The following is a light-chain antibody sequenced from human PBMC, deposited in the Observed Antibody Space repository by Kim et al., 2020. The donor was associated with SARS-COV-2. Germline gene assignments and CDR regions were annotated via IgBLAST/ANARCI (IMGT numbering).Light chain of an antibody. CDR2: DVT. V-gene: IGLV2-14*03. Sequence: QSVLTQPASVSGSPGQSITISCTGTSSDVGNYNYVSWYQHHPGEAPKVMIYDVTKWPSGVSNRFFGSKSGNTASLTISGLQTEDEAHYYCCSYASSGTLIFGGGTQLTVL. CDR1: SSDVGNYNY. J-gene: IGLJ2*01. CDR3: CSYASSGTLI.